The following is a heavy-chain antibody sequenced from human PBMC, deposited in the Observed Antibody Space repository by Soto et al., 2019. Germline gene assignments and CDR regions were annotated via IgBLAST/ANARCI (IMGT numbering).Heavy chain of an antibody. CDR3: AKEYSSSWYYFDY. CDR2: ISYDGSNK. D-gene: IGHD6-13*01. V-gene: IGHV3-30*18. CDR1: GFTFSSYG. J-gene: IGHJ4*02. Sequence: RRLSCAASGFTFSSYGMHWARQAPGKGLEWVAVISYDGSNKYYADSVKGRFTISRDNSKNTLYLQMNSLRAEDTAVYYCAKEYSSSWYYFDYWGQGTLVTVSS.